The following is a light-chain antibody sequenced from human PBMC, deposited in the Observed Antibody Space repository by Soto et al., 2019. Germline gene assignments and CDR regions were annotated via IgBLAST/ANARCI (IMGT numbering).Light chain of an antibody. J-gene: IGLJ3*02. CDR2: DGS. CDR3: CSYAGSSTWV. V-gene: IGLV2-23*01. CDR1: SSDVGSYNL. Sequence: QSALTQPASVSGSPGQSITISCTGTSSDVGSYNLVSWYQQHPGKAPKLMIYDGSKRPSGVSNRFSGSKSGITASLTISGLQAEDEADYYCCSYAGSSTWVFGAGTKLTVL.